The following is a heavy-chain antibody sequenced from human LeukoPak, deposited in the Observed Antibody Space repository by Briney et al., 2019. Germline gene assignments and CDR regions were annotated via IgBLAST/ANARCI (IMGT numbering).Heavy chain of an antibody. V-gene: IGHV4-61*02. J-gene: IGHJ4*02. CDR1: GGSISSGSYY. CDR3: ARAKQGPNYDFWSGYLDY. CDR2: IYTSGST. D-gene: IGHD3-3*01. Sequence: SETLSLTCTVSGGSISSGSYYWSWIRQPAGKGLEWIGRIYTSGSTNYNPSLKSRVTISVDTSKNQFSLKLSSVTAADTAVYYCARAKQGPNYDFWSGYLDYWGQGTLVTVSS.